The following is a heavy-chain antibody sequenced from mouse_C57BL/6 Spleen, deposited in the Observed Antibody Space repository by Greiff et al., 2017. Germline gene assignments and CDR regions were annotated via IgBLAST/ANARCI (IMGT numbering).Heavy chain of an antibody. V-gene: IGHV5-4*01. D-gene: IGHD4-1*01. CDR2: ISDGGSYT. CDR1: GFTFSSYA. Sequence: VMLVESGGGLVKPGGSLKLSCAASGFTFSSYAMSWVRQTPEKRLEWVATISDGGSYTYYPDNVKGRFPISRDNAKNNLYLQMSHLKSEDTAMYYCARDAGTYYARDYWGQGTSVTVSS. J-gene: IGHJ4*01. CDR3: ARDAGTYYARDY.